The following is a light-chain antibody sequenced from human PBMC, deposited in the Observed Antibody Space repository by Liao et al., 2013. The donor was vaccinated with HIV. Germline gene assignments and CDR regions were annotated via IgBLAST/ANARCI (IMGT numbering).Light chain of an antibody. Sequence: SYELTQPPSVSVSPGQTASITCSGDQLGNKNICWYQQKPGQSPVLVMYEDDKRPSGIPERFSGSNSGNTATLTISGAQAMDEADYYCQAWDIGTGVFGTGTKVTVL. CDR3: QAWDIGTGV. CDR1: QLGNKN. V-gene: IGLV3-1*01. CDR2: EDD. J-gene: IGLJ1*01.